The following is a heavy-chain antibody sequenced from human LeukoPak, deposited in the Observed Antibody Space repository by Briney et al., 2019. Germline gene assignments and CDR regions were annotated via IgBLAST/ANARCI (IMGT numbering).Heavy chain of an antibody. CDR3: ARAEGSGSSFDY. V-gene: IGHV3-21*01. CDR2: ISSSSTYI. J-gene: IGHJ4*02. CDR1: GFPFRSFS. Sequence: PGGSPRLSCVASGFPFRSFSMNWVRQAPGKGLEWVSSISSSSTYIYYADSVKGRFTISRDNAKNSLYLQMNGLRVEDAAVYYCARAEGSGSSFDYWGQGTLVTVSS. D-gene: IGHD3-10*01.